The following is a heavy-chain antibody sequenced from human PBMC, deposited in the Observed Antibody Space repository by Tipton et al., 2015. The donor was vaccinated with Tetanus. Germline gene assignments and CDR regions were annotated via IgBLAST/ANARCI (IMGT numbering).Heavy chain of an antibody. CDR2: IYFTGNT. Sequence: TLSLTCTVSGDSISSYYWSWIRQPPGRGLEWIGHIYFTGNTQYSLSLKSRVTMSVDTSKNQFSLKLSSVTAADTAVYYCARMQRYGMDVWGHGTTVTVSS. CDR3: ARMQRYGMDV. V-gene: IGHV4-59*12. CDR1: GDSISSYY. J-gene: IGHJ6*02. D-gene: IGHD6-25*01.